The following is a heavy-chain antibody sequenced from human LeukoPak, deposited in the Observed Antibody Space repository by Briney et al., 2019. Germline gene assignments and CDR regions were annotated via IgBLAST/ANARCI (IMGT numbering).Heavy chain of an antibody. J-gene: IGHJ5*02. D-gene: IGHD2-2*02. V-gene: IGHV1-3*01. CDR1: GYTFTNYA. Sequence: SVKVSCKASGYTFTNYAMHWVRQAPGQGLEWMGWINAGNGNTKYSQKFQGRVTITRNTSISTAYMELSSLRSEDTAVYYCAGYCSSTNCYRGRWFDPWGQGTLVTVSS. CDR3: AGYCSSTNCYRGRWFDP. CDR2: INAGNGNT.